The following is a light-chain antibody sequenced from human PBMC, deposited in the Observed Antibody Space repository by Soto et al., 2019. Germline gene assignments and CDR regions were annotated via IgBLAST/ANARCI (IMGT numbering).Light chain of an antibody. CDR1: QSVSSN. CDR3: QQYNHRRPWP. V-gene: IGKV3-15*01. CDR2: GAS. Sequence: EIVMAQSPATLSVSPGQRPNLSCRASQSVSSNLAWYQQKPGQAPRLLIYGASTRATGIPARFSGGGAGTGFTLAIGSLLSEDFAVYYCQQYNHRRPWPFGQGTKVQIE. J-gene: IGKJ1*01.